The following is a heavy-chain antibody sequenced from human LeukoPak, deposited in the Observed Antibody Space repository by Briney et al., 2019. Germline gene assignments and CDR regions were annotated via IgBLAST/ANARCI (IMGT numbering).Heavy chain of an antibody. J-gene: IGHJ4*02. CDR2: ISSSSSYI. CDR1: GFTFSSYN. D-gene: IGHD1-26*01. V-gene: IGHV3-21*01. CDR3: ARAKMREVDY. Sequence: PGGSLRLSCAASGFTFSSYNMNWVRQAPGKGLEWVSSISSSSSYIYYADSVKGRFTISRDNAKNSLYLQMNSLRAEDTAVYYCARAKMREVDYWGQGTLVTVSS.